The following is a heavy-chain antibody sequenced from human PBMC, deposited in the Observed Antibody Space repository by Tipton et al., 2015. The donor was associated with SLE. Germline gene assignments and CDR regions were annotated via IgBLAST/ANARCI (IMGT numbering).Heavy chain of an antibody. D-gene: IGHD6-19*01. CDR3: ARLGSRPYNSGWYS. CDR1: GASISSSSYY. J-gene: IGHJ4*02. CDR2: IYYSGST. V-gene: IGHV4-39*01. Sequence: GASISSSSYYWGWIRQPPGKGLEWIGSIYYSGSTYYNPSLKSRVTISVDTSKNQFSLKLSSVTAADTAVYYCARLGSRPYNSGWYSWGQGTLVTVSS.